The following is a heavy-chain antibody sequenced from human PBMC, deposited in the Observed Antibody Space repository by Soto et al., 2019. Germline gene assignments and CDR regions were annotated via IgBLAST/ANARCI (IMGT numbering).Heavy chain of an antibody. V-gene: IGHV1-18*01. CDR3: ARVSSGWYYWFDP. CDR2: ISTNNGNT. J-gene: IGHJ5*02. Sequence: ASVKVSCKASGYTFTSYGISWVRQAPGQGLEWMGWISTNNGNTSYAQKLQGRVTMTTDTSTSTAYMELRSLRSDDTAVYYCARVSSGWYYWFDPWGQGTLVTVSS. CDR1: GYTFTSYG. D-gene: IGHD6-19*01.